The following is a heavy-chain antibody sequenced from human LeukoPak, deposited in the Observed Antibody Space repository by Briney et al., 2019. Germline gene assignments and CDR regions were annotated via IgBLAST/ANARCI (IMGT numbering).Heavy chain of an antibody. CDR3: ATDVNYDILTGYYNGLYY. V-gene: IGHV1-2*04. CDR2: INPNSGGT. CDR1: GYTFTGYY. J-gene: IGHJ4*02. Sequence: ASVKVSCKASGYTFTGYYMHWVRQAHGQGLEWMGRINPNSGGTNYAQKFQGWVTMTRDTSISTAYMELSRLRSDDTAVYYCATDVNYDILTGYYNGLYYWGQGNLVTVSS. D-gene: IGHD3-9*01.